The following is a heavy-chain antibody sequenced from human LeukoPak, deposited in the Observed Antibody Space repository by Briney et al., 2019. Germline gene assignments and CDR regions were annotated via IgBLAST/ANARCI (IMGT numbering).Heavy chain of an antibody. CDR2: IYSSGNT. CDR1: GFTVSSNY. CDR3: ARGKHLGSCSSTNCPNWFDP. Sequence: GGSLRLSCAASGFTVSSNYMSWVRQAPGKGLEWVSVIYSSGNTYYADSVKGRFTISRDNSKNTLYLQMNSLRTEDTAVYYCARGKHLGSCSSTNCPNWFDPWGQGTLVTVSS. V-gene: IGHV3-66*01. J-gene: IGHJ5*02. D-gene: IGHD2-2*01.